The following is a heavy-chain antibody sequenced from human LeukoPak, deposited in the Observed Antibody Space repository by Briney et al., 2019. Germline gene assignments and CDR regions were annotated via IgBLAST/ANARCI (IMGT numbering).Heavy chain of an antibody. J-gene: IGHJ4*02. Sequence: SETLSLTCTVSGYSISSGYYWGWIRQPPGKGLEWIGSIYHSGSTYYNPSLKSRVTISVDTSKNQFSLKLSSVTAADTAVYYCARDVPPTYYYDSSGYYDDYWGQGTLVTVSS. CDR1: GYSISSGYY. CDR3: ARDVPPTYYYDSSGYYDDY. V-gene: IGHV4-38-2*02. CDR2: IYHSGST. D-gene: IGHD3-22*01.